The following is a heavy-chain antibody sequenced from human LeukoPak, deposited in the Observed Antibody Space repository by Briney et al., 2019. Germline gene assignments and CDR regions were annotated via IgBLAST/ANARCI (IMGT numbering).Heavy chain of an antibody. CDR2: ISSSGSTI. J-gene: IGHJ4*02. V-gene: IGHV3-11*04. D-gene: IGHD2-2*01. Sequence: NPGGSLRLSCAASGFTFSDYYMSWIRQAPGKGLEWVSYISSSGSTIYYADSVKGRFTISRDNAKNSMYLQMSSLRAEDTAIYYCARVLPVASRDYWGQGTLVTVSS. CDR1: GFTFSDYY. CDR3: ARVLPVASRDY.